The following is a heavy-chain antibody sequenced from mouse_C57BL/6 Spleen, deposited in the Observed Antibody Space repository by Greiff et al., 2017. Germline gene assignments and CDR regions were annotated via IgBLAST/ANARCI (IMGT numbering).Heavy chain of an antibody. CDR3: AFTTVVAKGYFDV. V-gene: IGHV3-6*01. Sequence: EVKLMESGPGLVKPSQSLSLTCSVTGYSITSGYYWNWIRQFPGNKLEWMGYISYDGSNNYNPSLNNRISITRDTSKNQFFLKLNSVTTEDTATYYCAFTTVVAKGYFDVWGTGTTVTVSS. D-gene: IGHD1-1*01. CDR2: ISYDGSN. J-gene: IGHJ1*03. CDR1: GYSITSGYY.